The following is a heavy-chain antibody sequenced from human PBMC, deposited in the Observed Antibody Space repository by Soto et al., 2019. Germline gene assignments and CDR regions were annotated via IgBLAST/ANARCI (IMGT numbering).Heavy chain of an antibody. CDR2: INAGNGNT. CDR1: GXTFTSYA. Sequence: VKVSCKASGXTFTSYAMHWGRQAPGQRLEWMGWINAGNGNTKYSQKFQGRVTITRDTSASTAYMELSSLRSEDTAVYYCAXXPSTNRVSYYMDVWGKGTTVTVSS. CDR3: AXXPSTNRVSYYMDV. V-gene: IGHV1-3*01. J-gene: IGHJ6*03. D-gene: IGHD2-8*01.